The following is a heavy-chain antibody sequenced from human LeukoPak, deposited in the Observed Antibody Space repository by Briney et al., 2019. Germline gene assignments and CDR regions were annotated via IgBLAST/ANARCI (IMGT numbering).Heavy chain of an antibody. V-gene: IGHV3-30*02. CDR3: ARVNDYGDYGSEYFDY. J-gene: IGHJ4*02. CDR2: IRYDGSNK. CDR1: GFTFSSYG. D-gene: IGHD4-17*01. Sequence: GGSLRLSCAASGFTFSSYGMHWVRQAPGKGLEWVAFIRYDGSNKYYADSVKGRFTISRDNSKNTLYLQMNSLRAEDTAVYYCARVNDYGDYGSEYFDYWGQGTLVTVSS.